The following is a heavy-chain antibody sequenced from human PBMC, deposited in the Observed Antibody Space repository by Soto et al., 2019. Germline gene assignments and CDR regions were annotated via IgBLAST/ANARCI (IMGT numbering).Heavy chain of an antibody. J-gene: IGHJ4*02. V-gene: IGHV4-39*01. D-gene: IGHD2-8*02. CDR1: GGSISSSSYY. CDR3: ASGGGGPGGFDY. CDR2: IYYSGST. Sequence: KSSETLSLTCTVSGGSISSSSYYWGWIRQPPGKGLEWIGSIYYSGSTYYTPSLKSRVPISVDTSKNQFSLKLSPVTAADTAVYYCASGGGGPGGFDYWGQGTLVTVSS.